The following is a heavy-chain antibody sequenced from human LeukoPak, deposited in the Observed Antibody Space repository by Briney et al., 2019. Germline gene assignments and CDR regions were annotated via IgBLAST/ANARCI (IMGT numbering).Heavy chain of an antibody. J-gene: IGHJ3*02. CDR2: ISSSGSTI. CDR3: AKGRGSSWYDAFDI. D-gene: IGHD6-13*01. Sequence: GGSLRLSCAASGFTFSDYYMSWIRQAPGKGLEWVSYISSSGSTIYYADSVKGRFTISRDNAKNSLYLQMNSLRAEDTAVYYCAKGRGSSWYDAFDIWGQGTMVTVSS. CDR1: GFTFSDYY. V-gene: IGHV3-11*04.